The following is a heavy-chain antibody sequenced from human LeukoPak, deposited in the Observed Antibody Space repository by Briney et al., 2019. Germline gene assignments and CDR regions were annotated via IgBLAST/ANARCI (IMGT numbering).Heavy chain of an antibody. Sequence: PGGSLRLSCAASGFTFSSYAMHWVRQAPGKGLEWVAVISYDGSNKYYADSVKGRFTISRDNSKNTLYLQMNSLRAEDTAVYYCARAPVGAPTDYWAREPWSPSPQ. V-gene: IGHV3-30-3*01. CDR3: ARAPVGAPTDY. CDR1: GFTFSSYA. D-gene: IGHD1-26*01. CDR2: ISYDGSNK. J-gene: IGHJ4*02.